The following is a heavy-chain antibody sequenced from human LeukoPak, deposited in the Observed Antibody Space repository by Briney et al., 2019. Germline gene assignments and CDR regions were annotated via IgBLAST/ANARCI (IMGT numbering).Heavy chain of an antibody. J-gene: IGHJ6*02. D-gene: IGHD3-9*01. Sequence: ASVKVSCKASGYTFTGYYMHWVRQAPGQGLEWMGWINPNSGGTNYAQKFQGWVTMTRDTSISTAYMELSRLRSDDTAMYYCARDPTPNYDMRITDVGYYYYGMDVWGQGTTVTVSS. CDR1: GYTFTGYY. CDR2: INPNSGGT. CDR3: ARDPTPNYDMRITDVGYYYYGMDV. V-gene: IGHV1-2*04.